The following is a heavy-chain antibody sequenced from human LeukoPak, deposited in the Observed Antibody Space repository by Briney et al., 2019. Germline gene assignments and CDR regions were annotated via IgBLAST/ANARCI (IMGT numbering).Heavy chain of an antibody. CDR1: GFTVTDYA. J-gene: IGHJ4*02. CDR3: AKDRSIETYYTFDH. V-gene: IGHV3-23*01. D-gene: IGHD1-26*01. Sequence: GGSLRLSCAASGFTVTDYAMTWVRQAPGKGLEWVSSISASGGMTYYADSVKGRFTVSRDNSKNSLYLQMNSLTAADTAVYYCAKDRSIETYYTFDHWGQGTLVTVSS. CDR2: ISASGGMT.